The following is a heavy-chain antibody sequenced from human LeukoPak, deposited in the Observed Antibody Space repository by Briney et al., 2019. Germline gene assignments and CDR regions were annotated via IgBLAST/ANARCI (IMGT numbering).Heavy chain of an antibody. CDR1: GFTFSSYW. V-gene: IGHV3-7*01. D-gene: IGHD3-10*01. J-gene: IGHJ4*02. CDR3: ARLRYGSGSSPFDY. CDR2: IKQDGSEK. Sequence: PGGSLRLSCAASGFTFSSYWMSWVRQAPGKGLEWVANIKQDGSEKYYVDSVKGRFTISRDNAKNSLYLQMNSLRAEDTAVYYCARLRYGSGSSPFDYWGQGTLVTVSS.